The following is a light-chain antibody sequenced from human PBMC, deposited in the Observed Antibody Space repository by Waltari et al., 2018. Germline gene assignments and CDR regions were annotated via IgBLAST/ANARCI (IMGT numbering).Light chain of an antibody. J-gene: IGKJ2*01. V-gene: IGKV3-20*01. Sequence: EIVLTQSPGTLSLSPWESATLSCRASQSVSSSYLAWYQQKPGQAPRLLIYGASSRATGIPDRFSGSGSGTDFTLTISRLEPEDFAVYYCQQYGSSPYTFGQGTKLEIK. CDR1: QSVSSSY. CDR2: GAS. CDR3: QQYGSSPYT.